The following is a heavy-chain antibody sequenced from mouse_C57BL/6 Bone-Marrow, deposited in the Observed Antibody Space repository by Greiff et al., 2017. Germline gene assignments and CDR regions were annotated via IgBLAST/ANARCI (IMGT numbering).Heavy chain of an antibody. CDR2: IWSGGST. D-gene: IGHD2-4*01. CDR3: ARESFYYDYDGWYFDV. CDR1: GFSLTSYG. Sequence: VKVVESGPGLVQPSQSLSITCTVSGFSLTSYGVHWVRQSPGKGLEWLGVIWSGGSTDYNAAFISRLSISKDNSKSQVFFKMNSLQADDTAIYYCARESFYYDYDGWYFDVWGTGTTVTVSS. J-gene: IGHJ1*03. V-gene: IGHV2-2*01.